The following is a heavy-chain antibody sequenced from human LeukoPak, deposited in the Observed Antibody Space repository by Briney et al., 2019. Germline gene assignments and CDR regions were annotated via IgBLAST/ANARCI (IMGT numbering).Heavy chain of an antibody. Sequence: GSLRLSCAASGFTFSNSYMSWIRQPPGKGLEWIGEINHSGSTNYNPSLKSRVTISVDTSKNQLSLKLSSVTAADTAVYYCARVVDPGGYYYFYYMDVWGKGTTVTVSS. CDR2: INHSGST. CDR3: ARVVDPGGYYYFYYMDV. CDR1: GFTFSNSY. D-gene: IGHD3-16*01. V-gene: IGHV4-34*01. J-gene: IGHJ6*03.